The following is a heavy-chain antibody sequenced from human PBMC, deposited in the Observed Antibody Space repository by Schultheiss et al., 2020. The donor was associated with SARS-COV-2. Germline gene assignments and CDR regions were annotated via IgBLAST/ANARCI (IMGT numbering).Heavy chain of an antibody. CDR3: ARDFRGTMVRPDY. CDR2: ISSSGSTK. Sequence: GGSLRLSCVASGFIFSNYEMNWVRQAPGKGLEWVSYISSSGSTKYYADSDSVKGRFTISRDNAKNSLYLQMNSLRAEDTAVYSCARDFRGTMVRPDYWGQGTLITVSS. D-gene: IGHD3-10*01. CDR1: GFIFSNYE. J-gene: IGHJ4*02. V-gene: IGHV3-48*03.